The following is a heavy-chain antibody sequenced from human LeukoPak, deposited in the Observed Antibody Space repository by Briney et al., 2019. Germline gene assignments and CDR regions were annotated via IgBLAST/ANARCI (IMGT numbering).Heavy chain of an antibody. CDR3: ATTPGQVGATSFAY. Sequence: AGGSLRLSCAASGFTFSSYAMSWVRQAPGKGLEWVSAISGSGGSTYYADSVKGRFTISSDNSKNTLYLQMTSLRAEDTALYYCATTPGQVGATSFAYWGQGTLVTVSS. J-gene: IGHJ4*02. CDR1: GFTFSSYA. V-gene: IGHV3-23*01. D-gene: IGHD1-26*01. CDR2: ISGSGGST.